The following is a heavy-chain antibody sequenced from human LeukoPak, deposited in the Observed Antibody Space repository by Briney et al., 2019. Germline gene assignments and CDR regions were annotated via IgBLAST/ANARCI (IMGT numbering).Heavy chain of an antibody. Sequence: GGSLRLSCAASGFTFSTTYMSWVRQAPGKGLEWVSLIYSGGTIYSADSVTGRFTISRDNSKNTLYLQMNSLRAEDTAFYYCARGMEQQLAFDSWGQGTLVTVSS. CDR3: ARGMEQQLAFDS. J-gene: IGHJ4*02. D-gene: IGHD6-13*01. CDR2: IYSGGTI. CDR1: GFTFSTTY. V-gene: IGHV3-53*01.